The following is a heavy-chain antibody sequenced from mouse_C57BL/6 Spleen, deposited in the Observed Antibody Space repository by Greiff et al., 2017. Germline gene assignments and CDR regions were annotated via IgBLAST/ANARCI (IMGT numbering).Heavy chain of an antibody. CDR2: IYPGSGST. D-gene: IGHD4-1*01. CDR1: GYTFTSYW. Sequence: QVHVKQSGAELVKPGASVKMSCKASGYTFTSYWITWVKQRPGQGLEWIGDIYPGSGSTNYNEKFKSKATLTVDTSSSTAYMQLSSLTSEDSAVYYCARWGLGPFAYWGQGTLVTVSA. V-gene: IGHV1-55*01. J-gene: IGHJ3*01. CDR3: ARWGLGPFAY.